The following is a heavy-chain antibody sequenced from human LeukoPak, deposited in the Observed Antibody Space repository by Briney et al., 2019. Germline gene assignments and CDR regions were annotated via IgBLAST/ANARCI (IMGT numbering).Heavy chain of an antibody. Sequence: GGSLRLSCAASGFTFSRYWMSWVRQAPGKGLEWVANIKQDGSEKYYVDSVKGRFTISRDNAKNSLYLQMNSLRAEDTAVYYCARGTTVTTGAHYYYYMDVWGKGTTVTVSS. V-gene: IGHV3-7*01. CDR3: ARGTTVTTGAHYYYYMDV. CDR2: IKQDGSEK. J-gene: IGHJ6*03. D-gene: IGHD4-17*01. CDR1: GFTFSRYW.